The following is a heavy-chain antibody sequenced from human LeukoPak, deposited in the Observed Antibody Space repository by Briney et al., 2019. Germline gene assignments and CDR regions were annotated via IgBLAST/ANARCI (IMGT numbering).Heavy chain of an antibody. Sequence: GGSLRLSCAASGFTFSSYGMHWVRQAPGKGLEWVAFIRYDGSNKYYADSVKGRFTISRDNSKNTLYLQMNSLRAEDTAVYYCAKDSAPPIKANIAAADSDYWGQGTLVTVSS. CDR3: AKDSAPPIKANIAAADSDY. J-gene: IGHJ4*02. V-gene: IGHV3-30*02. D-gene: IGHD6-13*01. CDR2: IRYDGSNK. CDR1: GFTFSSYG.